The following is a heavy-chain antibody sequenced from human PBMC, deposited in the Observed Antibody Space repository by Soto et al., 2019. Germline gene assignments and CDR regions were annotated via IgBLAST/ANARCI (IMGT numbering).Heavy chain of an antibody. CDR2: INPNSGGT. Sequence: ASVKVSCKASGYTFTGYYLQWVRQAPGQGLEWMGWINPNSGGTNYSQKFQGWVTMTRDTSISTAYMELSRLRSDDTAVYYCARGPPAGVAGFLLDYWGQGTLVTVSS. D-gene: IGHD6-19*01. CDR3: ARGPPAGVAGFLLDY. J-gene: IGHJ4*02. CDR1: GYTFTGYY. V-gene: IGHV1-2*04.